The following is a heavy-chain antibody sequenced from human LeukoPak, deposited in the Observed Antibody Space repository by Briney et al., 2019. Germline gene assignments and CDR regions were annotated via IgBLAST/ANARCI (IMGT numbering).Heavy chain of an antibody. CDR1: LGSISSGSYY. J-gene: IGHJ6*03. V-gene: IGHV4-39*07. D-gene: IGHD3-10*01. Sequence: PSETLSLTRTVSLGSISSGSYYWGWIRQPPGKGLEWIGSIYYSGSTYYNPSLKSRVTISVDTSKNQFSMKLSSVTAADTAVYYCARVRGLLGYYYYMDVWGKGTTVTVSS. CDR3: ARVRGLLGYYYYMDV. CDR2: IYYSGST.